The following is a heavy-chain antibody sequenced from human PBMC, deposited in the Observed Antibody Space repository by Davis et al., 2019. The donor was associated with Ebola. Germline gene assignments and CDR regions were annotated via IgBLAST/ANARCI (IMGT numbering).Heavy chain of an antibody. CDR2: IYSGGSYT. J-gene: IGHJ4*02. CDR3: AREDSESYWSAWGGFSY. V-gene: IGHV3-33*01. D-gene: IGHD1-26*01. CDR1: GFTFSSYA. Sequence: PGGSLRLSCAASGFTFSSYAMHWVRQSPGKGLEWVAVIYSGGSYTNYADSVKGRFTISRDNSKDTLYLQMNSLRVEDTAVYYCAREDSESYWSAWGGFSYWGQGALVTVSS.